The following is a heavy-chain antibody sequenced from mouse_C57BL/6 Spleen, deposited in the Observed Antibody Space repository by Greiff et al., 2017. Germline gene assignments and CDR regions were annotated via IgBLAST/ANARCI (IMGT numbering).Heavy chain of an antibody. CDR2: IDPSDSYT. J-gene: IGHJ2*01. CDR3: ALISANWDGDFDY. CDR1: GYTFTSYW. V-gene: IGHV1-69*01. Sequence: QVQLQQPGAELVMPGASVKLSCKASGYTFTSYWMHWVKQRPGQGLEWIGEIDPSDSYTNYNQKFKGKSTLTVDKSSSTAYMQLSSLTSEDSAVYYCALISANWDGDFDYWGQGTTLTVSS. D-gene: IGHD4-1*01.